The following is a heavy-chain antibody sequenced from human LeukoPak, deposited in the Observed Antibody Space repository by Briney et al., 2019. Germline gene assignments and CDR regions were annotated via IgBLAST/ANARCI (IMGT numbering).Heavy chain of an antibody. V-gene: IGHV1-2*02. CDR3: ARANFLYCSSSTSLFDY. CDR2: INPNDGDT. D-gene: IGHD2-2*01. J-gene: IGHJ4*02. Sequence: ASVKVSCKASGYTFTDYYMHCVRQAPGQGFEWMGWINPNDGDTNYAQKFQGRVTMTRDTSISTAHMEVSRLRSDDTAVYYCARANFLYCSSSTSLFDYWGQGTLVTVSS. CDR1: GYTFTDYY.